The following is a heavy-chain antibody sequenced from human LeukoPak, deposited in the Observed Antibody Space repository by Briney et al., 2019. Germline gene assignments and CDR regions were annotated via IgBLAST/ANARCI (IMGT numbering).Heavy chain of an antibody. Sequence: SGGSLRLSCAASGFTFSSYWLHWVRQAPGKGLEWVAVISYDGSDKYYADSVKGRFTISRDNSKNTLYLQMNSLRPEDTAVYYCARDWGRRYSSGWYGDFDYWGQGTLVTVSS. D-gene: IGHD6-19*01. CDR2: ISYDGSDK. J-gene: IGHJ4*02. CDR3: ARDWGRRYSSGWYGDFDY. V-gene: IGHV3-30-3*01. CDR1: GFTFSSYW.